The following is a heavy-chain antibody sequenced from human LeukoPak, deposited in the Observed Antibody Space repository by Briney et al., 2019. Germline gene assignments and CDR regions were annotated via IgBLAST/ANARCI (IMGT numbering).Heavy chain of an antibody. Sequence: ASVKVSCKASGYTFTGYYMHWVRRAPGQGLEWMGWINPNSGGTNYAQKFQGWVTMTRDTSISTAYMELSKLRSDDTAVYYCARGDGGDYVDYWGQGTLVTVSS. J-gene: IGHJ4*02. D-gene: IGHD2-21*02. CDR1: GYTFTGYY. V-gene: IGHV1-2*04. CDR3: ARGDGGDYVDY. CDR2: INPNSGGT.